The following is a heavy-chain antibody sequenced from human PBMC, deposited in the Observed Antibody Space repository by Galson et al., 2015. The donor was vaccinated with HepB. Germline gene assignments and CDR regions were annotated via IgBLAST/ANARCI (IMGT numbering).Heavy chain of an antibody. CDR3: AREGDYGDYGDESAFDI. CDR1: GYTFTGYY. D-gene: IGHD4-17*01. J-gene: IGHJ3*02. Sequence: SVKVSCKASGYTFTGYYMHWVRQAPGQGLEWMGWINPNSGGTNYAQKFQGWVTMTRDTSISTAYMELSRLRSDDTAVYYCAREGDYGDYGDESAFDIWGQGTMVTVSS. V-gene: IGHV1-2*04. CDR2: INPNSGGT.